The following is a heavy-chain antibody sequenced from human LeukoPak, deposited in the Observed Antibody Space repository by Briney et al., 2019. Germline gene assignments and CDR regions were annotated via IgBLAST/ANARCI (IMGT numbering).Heavy chain of an antibody. CDR1: GFTVSSNY. Sequence: GGSLRLSCAASGFTVSSNYMSWVRQAPGKGLEWVSVIYSGGSTYYADSVKGRFTISRDNSKNTLYLQMNSLRAEDTAVYYCARVVDTAMVYYGMDVWGQGTTVTVSS. J-gene: IGHJ6*02. D-gene: IGHD5-18*01. V-gene: IGHV3-53*01. CDR3: ARVVDTAMVYYGMDV. CDR2: IYSGGST.